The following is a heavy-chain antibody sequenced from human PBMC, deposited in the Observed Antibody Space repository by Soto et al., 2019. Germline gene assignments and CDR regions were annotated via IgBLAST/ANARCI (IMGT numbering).Heavy chain of an antibody. J-gene: IGHJ3*02. V-gene: IGHV3-30*18. CDR3: AKVLSGSYLNDAFDI. CDR1: GFTFSSYG. CDR2: ISYDGSNK. D-gene: IGHD1-26*01. Sequence: GGSLRLSCAASGFTFSSYGMHWVRQAPGKGLEWVAVISYDGSNKYYADSVKGRFTISRDNSKNPLYLQMNSLRAEDTAVYYCAKVLSGSYLNDAFDIWGQGTMVTVSS.